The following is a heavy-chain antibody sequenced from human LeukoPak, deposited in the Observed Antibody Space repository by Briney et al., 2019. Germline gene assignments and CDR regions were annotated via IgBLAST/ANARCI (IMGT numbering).Heavy chain of an antibody. J-gene: IGHJ4*02. CDR3: ASRVYYYDSSGLY. V-gene: IGHV3-30*02. Sequence: GGSLRLSCAASGFTFSSYGMHWVRQAPGKGLEWVAFIRYDGSNKYYADSVKGRFTISRDNSKNTLFLQMNSLRAEDTAVYYCASRVYYYDSSGLYWGQGTWSPSPQ. CDR1: GFTFSSYG. D-gene: IGHD3-22*01. CDR2: IRYDGSNK.